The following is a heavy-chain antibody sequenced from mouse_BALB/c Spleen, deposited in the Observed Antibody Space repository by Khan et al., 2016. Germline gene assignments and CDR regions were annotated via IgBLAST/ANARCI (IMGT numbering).Heavy chain of an antibody. CDR1: GFNIKDTY. V-gene: IGHV14-3*02. CDR2: IDPANGHT. CDR3: ARDFGNYGYWYFDV. J-gene: IGHJ1*01. Sequence: VQLKESGAELVKPGASVKLSCTASGFNIKDTYIHWVKQRPERDLEWIGRIDPANGHTKYNPKFQAKATISADTSSNTAYLQCSSLTSEDTAVYYGARDFGNYGYWYFDVWGAGTTVTVSS. D-gene: IGHD2-1*01.